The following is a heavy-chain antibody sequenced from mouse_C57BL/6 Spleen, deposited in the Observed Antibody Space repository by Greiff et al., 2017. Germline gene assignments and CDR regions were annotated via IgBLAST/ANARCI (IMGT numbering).Heavy chain of an antibody. V-gene: IGHV2-2*01. CDR2: IWSGGST. CDR1: GFSLTSYG. J-gene: IGHJ1*03. CDR3: ARPLYYYGSSYWYFDV. D-gene: IGHD1-1*01. Sequence: QVQLQQSGPGLVQPSQSLSITCTVSGFSLTSYGVHWVRQSPGKGLEWLGVIWSGGSTDYNAAFISRLSISKDNSKSQVFFKMNSLQADDTAIYYCARPLYYYGSSYWYFDVWGTGTTVTVSS.